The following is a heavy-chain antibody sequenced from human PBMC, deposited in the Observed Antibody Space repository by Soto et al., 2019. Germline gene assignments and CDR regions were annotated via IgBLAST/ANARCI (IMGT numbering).Heavy chain of an antibody. D-gene: IGHD3-3*01. Sequence: QITLKESGPTLVKPTQTLTVTCTFSGFSLTSSGVGVGWIRQPPGKALKRVALFYWDDDIRYSPSLKSRLTITKDTSKNQVVVKMTNMDPVYTATYYCARSYYGFQGPPIRGFDPWGQGILVTVSS. CDR3: ARSYYGFQGPPIRGFDP. V-gene: IGHV2-5*02. CDR2: FYWDDDI. J-gene: IGHJ5*02. CDR1: GFSLTSSGVG.